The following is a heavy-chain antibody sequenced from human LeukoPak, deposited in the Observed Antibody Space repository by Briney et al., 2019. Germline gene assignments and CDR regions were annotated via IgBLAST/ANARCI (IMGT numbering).Heavy chain of an antibody. CDR1: GFSFSSYN. CDR3: ARELGYCTSTSCFERADP. Sequence: GGSLRLSCAASGFSFSSYNMNWVCQAPGKGLEWVSSISSSSRYIYYADSVKGRFTISRDNTKNSLYLQMNSLRAEDTAVYYCARELGYCTSTSCFERADPWGQGTLVTVSS. V-gene: IGHV3-21*01. J-gene: IGHJ5*02. CDR2: ISSSSRYI. D-gene: IGHD2-2*01.